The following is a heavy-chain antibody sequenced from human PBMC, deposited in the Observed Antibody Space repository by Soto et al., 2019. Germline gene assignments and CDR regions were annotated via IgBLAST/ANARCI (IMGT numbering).Heavy chain of an antibody. CDR1: GGSITSGNSYS. J-gene: IGHJ5*02. D-gene: IGHD3-10*01. CDR3: ARVVSPYFGTWFDP. V-gene: IGHV4-30-2*01. Sequence: QLQLQESGPGLVKPSETLSLTCAVSGGSITSGNSYSWAWIRQPPGRGLEWIGSISQSGATSYNPSLKRRVSVALDKSKNQFSLRLSSVTAADMAVYYCARVVSPYFGTWFDPWGQGTLVTVSS. CDR2: ISQSGAT.